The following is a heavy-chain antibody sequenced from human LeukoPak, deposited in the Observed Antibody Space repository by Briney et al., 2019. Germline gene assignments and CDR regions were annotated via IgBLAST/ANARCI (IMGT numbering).Heavy chain of an antibody. Sequence: PGGSLRLSCAGSGFIFSDYLMNWVRQAPGKGLEWVSGIGVSGRSAYADSVKGRFIISRDDSKNTLFLQMNSLRAEDTAFYYCGKSYTSGSYVIDFWGQGTLVTVSS. J-gene: IGHJ4*02. D-gene: IGHD6-25*01. V-gene: IGHV3-23*01. CDR3: GKSYTSGSYVIDF. CDR2: IGVSGRSA. CDR1: GFIFSDYL.